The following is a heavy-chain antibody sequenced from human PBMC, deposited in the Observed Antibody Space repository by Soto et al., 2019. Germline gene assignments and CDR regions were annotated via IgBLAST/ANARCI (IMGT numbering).Heavy chain of an antibody. D-gene: IGHD3-10*01. Sequence: QLQLQESGPGLVKPSETLSLTCTVSGGSISSSSYYWGWIRRPPGKGLEWIGSIYYSGSTYYNPSLKSRVTILVDTSKNQFSLKLSSVTAADTAVYYCAGIWFGELLPKDYFDYWGQGTLVTVSS. CDR1: GGSISSSSYY. CDR2: IYYSGST. J-gene: IGHJ4*02. CDR3: AGIWFGELLPKDYFDY. V-gene: IGHV4-39*01.